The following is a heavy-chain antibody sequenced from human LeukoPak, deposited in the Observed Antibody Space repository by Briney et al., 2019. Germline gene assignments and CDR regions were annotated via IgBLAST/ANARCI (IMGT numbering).Heavy chain of an antibody. J-gene: IGHJ4*02. Sequence: PSETLSLTCAVSGDSISSNNWWSWVRQPPGRGLEWLGQIYHSGGTMYNPSLESRVTISLDKSMNHFSLKLSSVTAADTAMYYCVSGWGLWGGEYWGQGTLVTVSS. CDR3: VSGWGLWGGEY. V-gene: IGHV4-4*02. D-gene: IGHD3-16*01. CDR1: GDSISSNNW. CDR2: IYHSGGT.